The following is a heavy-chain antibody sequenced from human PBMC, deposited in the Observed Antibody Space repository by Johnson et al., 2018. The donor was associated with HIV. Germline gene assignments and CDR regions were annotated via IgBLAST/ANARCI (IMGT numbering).Heavy chain of an antibody. Sequence: VQLVESGGGVVQPGKSLTLSCVVSGLDFSNFGIHWVRQAPGKGPEWVAVISFDGNLKKYADSVKGRFTISRDNSKNTLYLQMNSLKAEDTGVYYCARDSTPWGGEHVGYAFDLWGRGTLVTISS. CDR3: ARDSTPWGGEHVGYAFDL. J-gene: IGHJ3*01. D-gene: IGHD4-17*01. CDR2: ISFDGNLK. CDR1: GLDFSNFG. V-gene: IGHV3-33*08.